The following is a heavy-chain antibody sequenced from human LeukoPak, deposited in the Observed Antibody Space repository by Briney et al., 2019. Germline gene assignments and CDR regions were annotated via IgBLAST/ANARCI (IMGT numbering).Heavy chain of an antibody. CDR3: ARVGGYYYVFYYFDY. CDR2: IYYSGST. J-gene: IGHJ4*02. Sequence: SETLSLTCTVSGGSISSSSYCWGWIRQPPGKGLEWIGGIYYSGSTYYNPSLKSRVTISVDTSKNQFSLKLSSVTAADTAVYYCARVGGYYYVFYYFDYWGQGTLVTVSS. CDR1: GGSISSSSYC. D-gene: IGHD3-22*01. V-gene: IGHV4-39*07.